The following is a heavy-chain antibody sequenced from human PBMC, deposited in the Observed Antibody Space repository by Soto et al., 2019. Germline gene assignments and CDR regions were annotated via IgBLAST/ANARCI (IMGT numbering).Heavy chain of an antibody. CDR2: VSIGGST. V-gene: IGHV3-23*01. D-gene: IGHD2-15*01. CDR3: AKRRGAGGHFDY. J-gene: IGHJ4*02. Sequence: GGSLRLSCAASGFTFSSYAMGWVRQGPGKGLEWVAVVSIGGSTHYADSVRGRFTISRDNSKNTLSLQMNSLTAEDTAVYLCAKRRGAGGHFDYWGQGALVTVSS. CDR1: GFTFSSYA.